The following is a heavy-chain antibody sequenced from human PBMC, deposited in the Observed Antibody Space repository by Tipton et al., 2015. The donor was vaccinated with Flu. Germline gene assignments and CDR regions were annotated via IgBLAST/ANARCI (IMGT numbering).Heavy chain of an antibody. V-gene: IGHV4-34*01. Sequence: TWVRQPPGKGLEWIGEINHSGSTNYNPSLKSRVTISVDTSKNQFSLRVNSMTAADSAVYYCARRPSGAVVAYYFEYWGQGTLVTVSS. D-gene: IGHD2-15*01. CDR3: ARRPSGAVVAYYFEY. J-gene: IGHJ4*02. CDR2: INHSGST.